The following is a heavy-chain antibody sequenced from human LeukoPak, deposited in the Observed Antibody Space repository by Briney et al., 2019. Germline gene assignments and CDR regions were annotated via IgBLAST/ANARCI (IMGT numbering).Heavy chain of an antibody. J-gene: IGHJ4*02. V-gene: IGHV3-7*01. D-gene: IGHD2-15*01. CDR2: IKQDGSEK. CDR1: GFTFSSYW. CDR3: ARAGGLPPADFDY. Sequence: PGGSLRLSCAASGFTFSSYWTSWVRQAPGKGLEWVANIKQDGSEKYYVDSVKGRFTISRDNAKNSLYLQMNSLRAEDTAVYYCARAGGLPPADFDYWGQGTLVTVSS.